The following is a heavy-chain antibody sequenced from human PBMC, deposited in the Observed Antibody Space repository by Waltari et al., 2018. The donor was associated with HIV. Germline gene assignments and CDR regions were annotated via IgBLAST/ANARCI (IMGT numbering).Heavy chain of an antibody. D-gene: IGHD1-1*01. J-gene: IGHJ4*02. Sequence: QVQLQESGPRLVKPSETLSLICSVSGASISSHSWSWIRQSPGKGLGWIGYVHYSGSTSYNPSLKSRVTISLDTSKNQFSLRLNSMTPADTAVYYCATGGWDDAFDYWGQGTLVTVSS. CDR3: ATGGWDDAFDY. CDR1: GASISSHS. V-gene: IGHV4-59*11. CDR2: VHYSGST.